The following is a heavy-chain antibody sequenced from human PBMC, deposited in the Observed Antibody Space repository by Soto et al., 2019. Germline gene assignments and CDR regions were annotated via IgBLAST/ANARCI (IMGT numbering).Heavy chain of an antibody. CDR2: ISSSSYTI. D-gene: IGHD3-10*01. V-gene: IGHV3-48*02. Sequence: GGSLRLSCTASGFTFNTYNMNWVRQAPGKGLEWVSYISSSSYTIKYADSVEGRFTVSRDNGKESLYHQMNSLRDEDTAVYFCAREISLSAGSYFDYWGQGTLVTVSS. CDR3: AREISLSAGSYFDY. J-gene: IGHJ4*02. CDR1: GFTFNTYN.